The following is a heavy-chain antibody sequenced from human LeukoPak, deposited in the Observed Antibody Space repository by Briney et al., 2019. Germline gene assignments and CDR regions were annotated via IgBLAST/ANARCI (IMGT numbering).Heavy chain of an antibody. CDR3: ARDFLYYDILTGPDH. CDR2: ISAYNGNT. J-gene: IGHJ5*02. D-gene: IGHD3-9*01. V-gene: IGHV1-18*01. Sequence: ASVKVSCKASGYTFNSYGISWVRQAPGQGLEWMGWISAYNGNTKYAQKFLGRVTMTTDTYTRTVYMELRSLRSDDTAVYYCARDFLYYDILTGPDHWGQGTLVTVSS. CDR1: GYTFNSYG.